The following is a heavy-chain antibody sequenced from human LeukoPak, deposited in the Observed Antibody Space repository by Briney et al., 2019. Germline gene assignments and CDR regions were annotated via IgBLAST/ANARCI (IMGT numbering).Heavy chain of an antibody. J-gene: IGHJ4*02. Sequence: GASVKVSCKASGYTFISSDINWVRQATGQGPEWMGWINPKSGRAGYAKKFQARLSLTMNTSRTTAYMELSSLRFDDTAVYYCARGRSGLAAAGTYDFWGQGTLITVSS. CDR2: INPKSGRA. CDR3: ARGRSGLAAAGTYDF. D-gene: IGHD6-13*01. CDR1: GYTFISSD. V-gene: IGHV1-8*01.